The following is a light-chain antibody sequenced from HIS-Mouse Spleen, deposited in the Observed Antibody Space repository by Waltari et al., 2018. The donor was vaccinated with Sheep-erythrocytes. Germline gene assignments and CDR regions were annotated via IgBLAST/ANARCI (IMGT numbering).Light chain of an antibody. CDR3: CSYAGSYTVV. Sequence: QSALTQPRSVSGSPGPSVTISCTGTSRDVGGYHSVSWYQQHPGKAPKLLIYDVSKRPSGVPDRFSGSKSGNTASLTISGLQAEDEADYYCCSYAGSYTVVFGGGTKLTVL. CDR2: DVS. V-gene: IGLV2-11*01. J-gene: IGLJ2*01. CDR1: SRDVGGYHS.